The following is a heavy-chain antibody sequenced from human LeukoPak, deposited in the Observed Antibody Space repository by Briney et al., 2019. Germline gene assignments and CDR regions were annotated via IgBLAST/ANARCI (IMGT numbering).Heavy chain of an antibody. J-gene: IGHJ4*02. CDR2: INHSGST. V-gene: IGHV4-34*01. CDR3: ARGKYYYDSSGYLSY. CDR1: GGSFSGYY. Sequence: KPSETLSLTCAVYGGSFSGYYWSWIRQPPGKGLEWMGEINHSGSTNYNPSLKSRVTISVDTSKNQFSLKLSSVTAADTAVYYCARGKYYYDSSGYLSYWGQGTLVTVSS. D-gene: IGHD3-22*01.